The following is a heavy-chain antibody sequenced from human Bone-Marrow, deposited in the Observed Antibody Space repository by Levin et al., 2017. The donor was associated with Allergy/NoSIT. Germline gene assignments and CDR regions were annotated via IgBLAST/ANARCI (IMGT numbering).Heavy chain of an antibody. CDR3: ASSGSYYHIDY. V-gene: IGHV4-39*01. Sequence: SETLSLTCTVSGGSISSSSYYWGWIRQPPGKGLEWIGSIYYSGSTYYNPSLKSRVTISVDTSKNQFSLKLSSVTAADTAVYYCASSGSYYHIDYWGQGTLVTVSS. J-gene: IGHJ4*02. CDR2: IYYSGST. D-gene: IGHD3-10*01. CDR1: GGSISSSSYY.